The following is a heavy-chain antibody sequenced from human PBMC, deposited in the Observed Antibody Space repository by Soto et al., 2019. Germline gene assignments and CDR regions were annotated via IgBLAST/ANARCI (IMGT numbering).Heavy chain of an antibody. CDR2: GGT. Sequence: GGTNYAQKFQGRVTMTRDTSISTAYMELSRLRSDDTAVYYCARDVGSSSWYSDPPGGYSDYWGQGTLVTVSS. D-gene: IGHD6-13*01. V-gene: IGHV1-2*02. J-gene: IGHJ4*02. CDR3: ARDVGSSSWYSDPPGGYSDY.